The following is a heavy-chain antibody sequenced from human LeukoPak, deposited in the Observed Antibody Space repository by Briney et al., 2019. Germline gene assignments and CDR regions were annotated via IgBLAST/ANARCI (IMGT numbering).Heavy chain of an antibody. V-gene: IGHV3-30*18. Sequence: GGSLRLSCADSGFSFSSYIMYRGRQAPGKGLEWVAVISYDGSNKYYADSVKGRFTISRDNSKNTMYLQMNSLRAEDTAVYYCAKDPYFCNPESTLDYWGQGTLVTVSS. D-gene: IGHD2/OR15-2a*01. CDR3: AKDPYFCNPESTLDY. CDR2: ISYDGSNK. J-gene: IGHJ4*02. CDR1: GFSFSSYI.